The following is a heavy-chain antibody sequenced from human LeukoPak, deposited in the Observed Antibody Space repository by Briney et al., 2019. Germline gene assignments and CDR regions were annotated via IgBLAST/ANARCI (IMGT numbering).Heavy chain of an antibody. D-gene: IGHD6-25*01. CDR1: GGSISSYY. Sequence: SETLSLTCTVSGGSISSYYWSWIRQPPGKGLEWIGYIYYSGSTNYNPSLKSRVTISVDTSKNQFSLKLSSVTAADTAVYYCARDKYSSVRAGYLDYWGQGTLVTVSS. CDR3: ARDKYSSVRAGYLDY. V-gene: IGHV4-59*01. CDR2: IYYSGST. J-gene: IGHJ4*02.